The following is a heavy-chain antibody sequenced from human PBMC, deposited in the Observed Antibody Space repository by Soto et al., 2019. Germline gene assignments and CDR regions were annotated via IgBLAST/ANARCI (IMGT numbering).Heavy chain of an antibody. CDR2: ISGSGGST. J-gene: IGHJ6*02. Sequence: GGSLRLSCAASGFTFSSYAMSWVRQAPGKGLEWVSAISGSGGSTYYADSVKGRFTISRDNSKNTLYLQMNSLRAEDTAVYYCANPEVSSSWYPAYYYYGMDVWGQGTTVTVSS. CDR3: ANPEVSSSWYPAYYYYGMDV. D-gene: IGHD6-13*01. V-gene: IGHV3-23*01. CDR1: GFTFSSYA.